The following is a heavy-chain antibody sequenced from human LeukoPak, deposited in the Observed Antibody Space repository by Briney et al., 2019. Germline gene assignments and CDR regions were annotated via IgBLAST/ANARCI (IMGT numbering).Heavy chain of an antibody. D-gene: IGHD4-17*01. J-gene: IGHJ6*03. Sequence: GGSLRLSCAASGFTFSSYAMHWVRQAPGKGLERVVVISDDGINKNYVDSVQGRFTISRDNSENTLYLQMNYLRVEDTAVYFCAREGCYGCLYYYYMAVWGKGTTLTVSS. CDR2: ISDDGINK. CDR1: GFTFSSYA. V-gene: IGHV3-30-3*01. CDR3: AREGCYGCLYYYYMAV.